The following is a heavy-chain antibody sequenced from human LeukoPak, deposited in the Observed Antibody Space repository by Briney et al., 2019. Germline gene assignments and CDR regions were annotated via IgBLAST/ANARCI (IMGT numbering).Heavy chain of an antibody. Sequence: GGSLRLSCAASGFTFSNAWMSWVRQSPGKGLEWVGRIKSKTDGGTTDYAAPVKGRLTISRDDSKNTLYLQMNSLKTEDTAVYYCTTDADSYGYLDYWGQGTLVTVSS. CDR2: IKSKTDGGTT. J-gene: IGHJ4*02. CDR3: TTDADSYGYLDY. D-gene: IGHD5-18*01. CDR1: GFTFSNAW. V-gene: IGHV3-15*01.